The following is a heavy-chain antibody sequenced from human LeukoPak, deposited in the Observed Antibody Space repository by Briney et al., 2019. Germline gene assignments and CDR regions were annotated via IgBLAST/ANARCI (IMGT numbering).Heavy chain of an antibody. CDR3: AGVPAAGTGPDY. J-gene: IGHJ4*02. Sequence: PSETLSLTCSVPRGSVSSGISYWSWIRQPPGEGLEWIAYISDSGGSDYNPSLRGRVTISLDTSKNQFSLRLTPFTAADKAVYYCAGVPAAGTGPDYWGQGTLVTVSS. D-gene: IGHD6-13*01. V-gene: IGHV4-61*01. CDR2: ISDSGGS. CDR1: RGSVSSGISY.